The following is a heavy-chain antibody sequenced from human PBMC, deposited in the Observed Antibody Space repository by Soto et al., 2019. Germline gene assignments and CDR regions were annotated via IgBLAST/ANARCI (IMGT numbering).Heavy chain of an antibody. CDR1: GYNFTNFW. D-gene: IGHD6-19*01. CDR2: LYSRDSGT. V-gene: IGHV5-51*01. Sequence: EVQLVQSGAEVKEPGESLKISCKASGYNFTNFWIGWVRQMPGKGLEWMGILYSRDSGTRYSPSFEGQVTISADKSITTAYLQWSSLKASDTAMYYCARLHSGTARPDYWGQGTLVTVSS. CDR3: ARLHSGTARPDY. J-gene: IGHJ4*02.